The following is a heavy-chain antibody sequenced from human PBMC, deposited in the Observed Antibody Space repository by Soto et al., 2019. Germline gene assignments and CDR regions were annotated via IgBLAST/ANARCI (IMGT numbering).Heavy chain of an antibody. V-gene: IGHV3-48*03. Sequence: GGSLRLSCAASGFTFSSYEMNWVRQAPGKGLEWVSYISSSGSTIYYADSVKGRFTISRDNAKNSLYLQMNSLRAEDTAVYYCAREKGYDFWSGYPSLDYYYGMDVWGQGTTVTVSS. CDR2: ISSSGSTI. D-gene: IGHD3-3*01. CDR3: AREKGYDFWSGYPSLDYYYGMDV. CDR1: GFTFSSYE. J-gene: IGHJ6*02.